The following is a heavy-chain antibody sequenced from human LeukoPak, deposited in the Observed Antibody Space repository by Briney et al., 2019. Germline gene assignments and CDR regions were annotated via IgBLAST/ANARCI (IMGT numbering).Heavy chain of an antibody. D-gene: IGHD1-1*01. V-gene: IGHV3-33*01. CDR2: IWYDGSNK. CDR1: GFTFSSYG. CDR3: AREGASTLGYFDL. J-gene: IGHJ2*01. Sequence: GGSLRLSCAASGFTFSSYGMHWVRQAPGKGLEWVAVIWYDGSNKYYADSVKGRFTISRDNSKNTLYLQMNSLRAEDTAVYYCAREGASTLGYFDLWGRGTLVTVSS.